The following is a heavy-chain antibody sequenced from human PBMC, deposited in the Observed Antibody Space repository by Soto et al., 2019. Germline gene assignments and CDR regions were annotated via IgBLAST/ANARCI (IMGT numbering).Heavy chain of an antibody. D-gene: IGHD2-21*02. Sequence: ASVKVSCKASGYTFTNYAMHWVRQAPGQRLEWMGWINAGNGNTNYAQKFQGWVTMTRDTSISTAYMELSRLRSDDTAVYYCARAHCGGDCYSGVDYWGQGTLVTVSS. CDR3: ARAHCGGDCYSGVDY. CDR2: INAGNGNT. V-gene: IGHV1-3*01. J-gene: IGHJ4*02. CDR1: GYTFTNYA.